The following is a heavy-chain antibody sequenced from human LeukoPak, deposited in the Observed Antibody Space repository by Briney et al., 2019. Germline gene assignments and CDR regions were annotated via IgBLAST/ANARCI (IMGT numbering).Heavy chain of an antibody. Sequence: PSETLSLTCTVSGDSFSSVTDYWAWIRQPPGKGLEWIASGDYSGGTYYNPSLERRVAISTDMSKNQFSLKLTSVTGADTAVYYCAGERGEEYSSGWYKTNFFDNWGQGIRVTVSS. CDR1: GDSFSSVTDY. V-gene: IGHV4-39*07. D-gene: IGHD6-19*01. CDR2: GDYSGGT. J-gene: IGHJ4*02. CDR3: AGERGEEYSSGWYKTNFFDN.